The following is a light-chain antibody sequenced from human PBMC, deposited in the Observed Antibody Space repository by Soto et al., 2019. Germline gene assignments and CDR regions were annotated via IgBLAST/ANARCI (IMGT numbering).Light chain of an antibody. CDR3: QQYGSSPRT. Sequence: EIVLTQSPGTLSLSPGERATLSCRASQTVSSSYLAWYQQKLGQAPRLLIYGASNRATGIPDRFSGSGSGTDFTLTISRREPEDFAVYYCQQYGSSPRTFGQGTKVEIK. CDR1: QTVSSSY. J-gene: IGKJ1*01. V-gene: IGKV3-20*01. CDR2: GAS.